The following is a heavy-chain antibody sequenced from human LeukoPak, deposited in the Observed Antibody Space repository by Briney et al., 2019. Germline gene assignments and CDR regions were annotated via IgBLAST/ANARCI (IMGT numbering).Heavy chain of an antibody. CDR2: FDPEDGET. V-gene: IGHV1-24*01. D-gene: IGHD4-17*01. J-gene: IGHJ4*02. CDR3: ARAYDYGDAGLPRD. CDR1: GYTLTELS. Sequence: ASVKVSCKVSGYTLTELSMHWVRQAPGKGLEWMGGFDPEDGETIYAQNFQGRITMTIDTSTTTAYMELRSLRSDDTAVYYCARAYDYGDAGLPRDWGQGTLVTVSS.